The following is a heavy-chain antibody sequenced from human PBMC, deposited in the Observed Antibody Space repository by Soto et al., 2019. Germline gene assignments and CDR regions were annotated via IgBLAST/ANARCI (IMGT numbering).Heavy chain of an antibody. D-gene: IGHD5-12*01. CDR3: ATFWVAREDY. J-gene: IGHJ4*02. CDR1: GYTLTELS. CDR2: FDPEDGET. Sequence: ASVKVSCKASGYTLTELSMHWVRQAPGKGLEWVGGFDPEDGETIYAQKFQGRVTMTEDTSTDTAYVELGSLRSEDTAVYYCATFWVAREDYWGQGTLVTVSS. V-gene: IGHV1-24*01.